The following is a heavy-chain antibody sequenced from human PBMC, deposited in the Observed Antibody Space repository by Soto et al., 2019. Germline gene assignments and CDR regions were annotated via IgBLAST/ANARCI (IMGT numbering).Heavy chain of an antibody. CDR1: GFTFSSYG. J-gene: IGHJ4*02. D-gene: IGHD3-22*01. V-gene: IGHV3-30*03. Sequence: PGGSLRLSCAASGFTFSSYGMHWVRQAPGKGLEWVAVISYDGSNKYYADSVKGRFTISRDNSKNTLYLQMNSLRAEDTAVYYCARTYYYDSSGYYLAYWGQGTLVTVSS. CDR3: ARTYYYDSSGYYLAY. CDR2: ISYDGSNK.